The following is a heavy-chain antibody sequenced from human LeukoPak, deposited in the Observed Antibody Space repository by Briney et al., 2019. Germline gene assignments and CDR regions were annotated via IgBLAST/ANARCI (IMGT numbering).Heavy chain of an antibody. J-gene: IGHJ4*02. CDR3: ARDTGSSPGDY. CDR1: GYTYPSYG. D-gene: IGHD1-26*01. Sequence: GPVKVSCHASGYTYPSYGISWVRQAPGQGLEWMGWVSAYDGDSHYHVRVTLTTDTSTSTAYMDLRGLRSDDTAVYYCARDTGSSPGDYWGQGTLVTVSS. CDR2: VSAYDGDS. V-gene: IGHV1-18*01.